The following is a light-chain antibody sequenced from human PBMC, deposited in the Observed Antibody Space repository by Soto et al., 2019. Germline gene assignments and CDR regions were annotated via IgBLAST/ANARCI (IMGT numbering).Light chain of an antibody. Sequence: EIVLTQSPATLSLSPGERATLSCRASQSVSSYLAWYQQKPGQAPRLLIYDASNRATGIPARFRGSGSGTDFTLTISSLESEDFAVYYCQQRSNWPLTFGGGTKVELK. CDR3: QQRSNWPLT. V-gene: IGKV3-11*01. CDR2: DAS. CDR1: QSVSSY. J-gene: IGKJ4*01.